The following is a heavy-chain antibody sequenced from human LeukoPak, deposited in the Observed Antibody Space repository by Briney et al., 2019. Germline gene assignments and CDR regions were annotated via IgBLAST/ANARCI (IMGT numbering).Heavy chain of an antibody. D-gene: IGHD3-22*01. J-gene: IGHJ4*02. CDR2: ISGSGGST. CDR3: AELVVAVSDY. Sequence: GGSLRPSCAASGFTFSSYAMSWVRQAPGKGLEWVSAISGSGGSTYYADSVKGRFTISRDNSKNTLYLQMNSLRAEDTAVYYCAELVVAVSDYWGQGTLVTVSS. CDR1: GFTFSSYA. V-gene: IGHV3-23*01.